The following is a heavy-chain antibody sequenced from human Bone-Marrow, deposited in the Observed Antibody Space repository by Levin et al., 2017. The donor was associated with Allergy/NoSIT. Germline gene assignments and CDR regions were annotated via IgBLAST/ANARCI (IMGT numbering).Heavy chain of an antibody. Sequence: PGGSLRLSCAASGFTFRTYTMNWVRQAPGKGLEWVSSIISSSMYIYYADSVKGRFTISRDNAKNSLYLQMNSLRAEDTAVYYCARRGAYCSGGSCYSEGYDMDVWGQGTTVTVSS. CDR3: ARRGAYCSGGSCYSEGYDMDV. CDR1: GFTFRTYT. J-gene: IGHJ6*02. D-gene: IGHD2-15*01. V-gene: IGHV3-21*01. CDR2: IISSSMYI.